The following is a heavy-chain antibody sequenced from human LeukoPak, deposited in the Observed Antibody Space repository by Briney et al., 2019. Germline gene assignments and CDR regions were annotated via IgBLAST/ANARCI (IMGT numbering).Heavy chain of an antibody. J-gene: IGHJ4*02. CDR1: GGSISSYY. CDR3: ARGRGYSYSFDY. V-gene: IGHV4-4*07. CDR2: IYTSGSS. Sequence: SETLSLTCTVSGGSISSYYWSWIRQPAGKGLEWIGRIYTSGSSTYNPSFKSRVTMSVDTSKNQFCLKLSSVTAADTAVYYCARGRGYSYSFDYWGQGALVTVSS. D-gene: IGHD5-18*01.